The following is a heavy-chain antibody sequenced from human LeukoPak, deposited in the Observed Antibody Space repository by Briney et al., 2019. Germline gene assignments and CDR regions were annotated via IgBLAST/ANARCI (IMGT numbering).Heavy chain of an antibody. Sequence: GGSLRLSCAASGFTFSTFGMSWVRQAPGKGLEWVANIKQDGSEKYYVDSVKGRFTISRDNAKNSLYLQMNSLRAEDTAVYYCASGEDYWGQGTLVTVSS. CDR2: IKQDGSEK. CDR1: GFTFSTFG. CDR3: ASGEDY. V-gene: IGHV3-7*01. J-gene: IGHJ4*02.